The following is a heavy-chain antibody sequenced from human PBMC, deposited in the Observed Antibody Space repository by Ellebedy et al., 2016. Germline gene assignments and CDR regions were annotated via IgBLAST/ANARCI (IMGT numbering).Heavy chain of an antibody. CDR1: GYSFTSYW. V-gene: IGHV5-51*01. Sequence: GESLKISXKGSGYSFTSYWIGWVRQMPGKGLEWMGIIYPGDSDTRYSPSFQGQVTISADKSISTAYLQWSSLKASDTAMYYCARLGMGILTSNTEEGFDPWGQGTLVTVSS. D-gene: IGHD3-9*01. CDR3: ARLGMGILTSNTEEGFDP. CDR2: IYPGDSDT. J-gene: IGHJ5*02.